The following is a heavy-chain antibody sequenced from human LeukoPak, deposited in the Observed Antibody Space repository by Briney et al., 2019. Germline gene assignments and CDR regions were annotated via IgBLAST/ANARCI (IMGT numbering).Heavy chain of an antibody. Sequence: ASVKVSCKASGYTFTGYYMHWVRQAPGQGLEWMGWINPNSGGTNYAQKFQGRVTMTRDTSISTAYMELCRLRSDDTAVYYCARDYCTNGVCYSYFDYWGQGTLVTVSS. D-gene: IGHD2-8*01. J-gene: IGHJ4*02. CDR2: INPNSGGT. CDR1: GYTFTGYY. CDR3: ARDYCTNGVCYSYFDY. V-gene: IGHV1-2*02.